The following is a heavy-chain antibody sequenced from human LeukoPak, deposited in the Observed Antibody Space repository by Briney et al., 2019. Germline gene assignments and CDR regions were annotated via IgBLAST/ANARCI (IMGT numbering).Heavy chain of an antibody. J-gene: IGHJ4*02. CDR2: IYYSGIT. CDR1: GGSISSYY. V-gene: IGHV4-59*01. CDR3: ASSHLYSSSWYLSGRFDF. D-gene: IGHD6-13*01. Sequence: PSETLSLTCTVSGGSISSYYWSWIRQPPGKGLEWVGYIYYSGITNYNPSLKSRVTISIDTSKNHFSLQLSSATAADTAVYYCASSHLYSSSWYLSGRFDFWGQGTLVTVSS.